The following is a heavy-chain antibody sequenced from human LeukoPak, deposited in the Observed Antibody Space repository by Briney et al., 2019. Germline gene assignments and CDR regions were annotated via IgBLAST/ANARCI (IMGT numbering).Heavy chain of an antibody. CDR1: GFTFSSYN. Sequence: PGGSLRLSCAASGFTFSSYNMKWVRQAPGRGLEWVSSISTTSNYIYYADSVKGRFTISRDNAKNSLYLQMNSLRAEDTAVYYCARVHSGSPHWGQGTLVTVSS. CDR3: ARVHSGSPH. J-gene: IGHJ4*02. V-gene: IGHV3-21*01. D-gene: IGHD1-26*01. CDR2: ISTTSNYI.